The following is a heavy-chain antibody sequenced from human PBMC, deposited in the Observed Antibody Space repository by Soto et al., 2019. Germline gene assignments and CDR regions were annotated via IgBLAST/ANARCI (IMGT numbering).Heavy chain of an antibody. V-gene: IGHV3-49*03. D-gene: IGHD2-15*01. CDR2: IRSKAYGGTT. J-gene: IGHJ6*03. Sequence: GGSLRLSCTASGFTFGDYAMSWFRQAPGKGLEWVGFIRSKAYGGTTEYAASVKGRLTISRDDSKSIAYLQMNSLKTEDTAVYYCTRDIVVVVAATEHYYYYMDVWGKGTTVTVSS. CDR1: GFTFGDYA. CDR3: TRDIVVVVAATEHYYYYMDV.